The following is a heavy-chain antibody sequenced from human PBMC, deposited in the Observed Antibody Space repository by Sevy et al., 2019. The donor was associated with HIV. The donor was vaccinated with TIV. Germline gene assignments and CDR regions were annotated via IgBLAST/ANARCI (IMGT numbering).Heavy chain of an antibody. J-gene: IGHJ6*02. Sequence: SETLSLTCTVSGGSVSSGSYYWSWIRQPPGKGLEWIGYIYYSGSTNYNPSLKSRVTISVDTSKNQFSLKVSSVTAADTAVYYCAREGYSSGWYSHYYYYGMDVWGQGTTVTVSS. V-gene: IGHV4-61*01. D-gene: IGHD6-19*01. CDR2: IYYSGST. CDR3: AREGYSSGWYSHYYYYGMDV. CDR1: GGSVSSGSYY.